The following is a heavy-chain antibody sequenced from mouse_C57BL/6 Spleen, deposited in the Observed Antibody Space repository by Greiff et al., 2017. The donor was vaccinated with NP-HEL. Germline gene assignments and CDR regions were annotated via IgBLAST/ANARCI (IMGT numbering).Heavy chain of an antibody. Sequence: QVQLKQSGAELVKPGASVKISCKASGYAFSSYWMNWVKQRPGKGLEWIGQIYPGDGDTNSNGKFKGKATLTADKSSSTAYMQLSSLTSEDSAVYFCARGGSSGYVWFAYWGQGTLVTVSA. J-gene: IGHJ3*01. D-gene: IGHD3-2*02. V-gene: IGHV1-80*01. CDR3: ARGGSSGYVWFAY. CDR1: GYAFSSYW. CDR2: IYPGDGDT.